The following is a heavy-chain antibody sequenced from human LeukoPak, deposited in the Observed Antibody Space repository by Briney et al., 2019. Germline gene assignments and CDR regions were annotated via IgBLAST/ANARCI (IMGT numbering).Heavy chain of an antibody. Sequence: PGRSLRLSCAASGFTFSSYGMHWVRQAPGKGLEWVAVISYDGSNKYYADSVKGRFTISRDNSKNTLYLQMNSLRAEDTAVYYCAKDLVAYYYGSGSNTPSNWGQGTLVTVSS. CDR1: GFTFSSYG. D-gene: IGHD3-10*01. CDR2: ISYDGSNK. V-gene: IGHV3-30*18. J-gene: IGHJ4*02. CDR3: AKDLVAYYYGSGSNTPSN.